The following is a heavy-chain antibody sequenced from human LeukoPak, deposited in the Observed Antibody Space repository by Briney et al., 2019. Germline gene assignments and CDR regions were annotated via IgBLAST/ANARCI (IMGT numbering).Heavy chain of an antibody. CDR1: GVTFSSYA. D-gene: IGHD3-3*01. Sequence: SVKVSCKASGVTFSSYAISWVRQAPGQGLEWMGGIIPIFGTANYAQKFQGRVAITADESTSTAFMELSSLRSEDTAVYYCARGGVIFGVVTSYDYFDYWGQGTLVTVSS. V-gene: IGHV1-69*13. CDR2: IIPIFGTA. J-gene: IGHJ4*02. CDR3: ARGGVIFGVVTSYDYFDY.